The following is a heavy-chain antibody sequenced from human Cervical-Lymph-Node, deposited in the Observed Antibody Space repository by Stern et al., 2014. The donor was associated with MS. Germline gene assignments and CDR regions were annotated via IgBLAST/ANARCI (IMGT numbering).Heavy chain of an antibody. V-gene: IGHV5-51*01. CDR3: ARQRYFDY. CDR1: GYTFTSYW. J-gene: IGHJ4*02. Sequence: EVQLVQSGPEVKRPGESLKISCQASGYTFTSYWIGGVRQMPGKGLEWIAIIFPGGSDSRSGRAFQGQVTISADKSSSTAYLQWNNLKASDTAIYYCARQRYFDYWGQGTLVTVSS. CDR2: IFPGGSDS.